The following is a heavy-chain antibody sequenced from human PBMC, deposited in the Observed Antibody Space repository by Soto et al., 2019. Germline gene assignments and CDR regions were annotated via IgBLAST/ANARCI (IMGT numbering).Heavy chain of an antibody. CDR2: IYYSGST. J-gene: IGHJ4*02. CDR3: ARRYGYSFDY. Sequence: SETLSLTCTVSSGSISSYFWSWIRQPPGKGLEWIGYIYYSGSTNYNPSLKSRVTISVDTSKNQFSLKLSSVTAADTAVYYCARRYGYSFDYWGQGTLVTVSS. D-gene: IGHD1-1*01. CDR1: SGSISSYF. V-gene: IGHV4-59*08.